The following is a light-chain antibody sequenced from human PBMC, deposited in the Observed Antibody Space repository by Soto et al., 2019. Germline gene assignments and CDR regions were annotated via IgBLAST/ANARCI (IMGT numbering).Light chain of an antibody. CDR3: QQYKDYPLT. CDR1: QSIDSS. V-gene: IGKV1-5*03. CDR2: KAS. Sequence: DIQMTQSPSTLSASIGDGVTISCRASQSIDSSLAWYQQKSGKAPKVVITKASILGGGVPSRFSGSVSGTEFTLTISNLQPDDFATYYCQQYKDYPLTFGGGTKVDIK. J-gene: IGKJ4*01.